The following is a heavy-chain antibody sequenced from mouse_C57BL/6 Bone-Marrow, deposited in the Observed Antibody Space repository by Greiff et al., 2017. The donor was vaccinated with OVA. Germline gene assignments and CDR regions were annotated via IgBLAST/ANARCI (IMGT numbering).Heavy chain of an antibody. CDR3: AFDGYPAWFAY. D-gene: IGHD2-3*01. Sequence: QVQLQQSGAELVRPGASVKLSCKASGYTFTDYYINWVKQRPGQGLEWIARIYPGSGNTYYNEKFKGKATLTAEKSSSTAYMQLSSLTSEDSAVYFCAFDGYPAWFAYWGQGTLVTVSA. CDR2: IYPGSGNT. V-gene: IGHV1-76*01. J-gene: IGHJ3*01. CDR1: GYTFTDYY.